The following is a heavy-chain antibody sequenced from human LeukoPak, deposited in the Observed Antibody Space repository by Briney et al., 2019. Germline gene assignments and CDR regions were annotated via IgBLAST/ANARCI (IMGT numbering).Heavy chain of an antibody. CDR3: TTDLEREVVISTTVGY. CDR1: GFTFSNAW. V-gene: IGHV3-15*07. Sequence: GGSLRLSCAAPGFTFSNAWMNWVRQAPGKGLEWVGRIKSKTDGGTTDYAAPVKGRFTISRDDSKNTLYLQMNSLKTEDTAVYYCTTDLEREVVISTTVGYWGQGTLVTVSS. CDR2: IKSKTDGGTT. D-gene: IGHD3-22*01. J-gene: IGHJ4*02.